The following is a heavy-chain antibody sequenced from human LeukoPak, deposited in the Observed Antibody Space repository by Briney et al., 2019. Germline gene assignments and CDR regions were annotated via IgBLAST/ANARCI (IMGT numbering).Heavy chain of an antibody. D-gene: IGHD2-15*01. CDR1: GYTFTRHG. Sequence: EASVKASCKASGYTFTRHGISCVRHAPGRGLEWMGWISCYNGDTHYAQNYQGRLTMTTDTSTSTAYMELRSLRSDDTAVYYCARDPSNTSGHNAWFDYWGQGTLLTVSS. CDR2: ISCYNGDT. V-gene: IGHV1-18*01. CDR3: ARDPSNTSGHNAWFDY. J-gene: IGHJ4*02.